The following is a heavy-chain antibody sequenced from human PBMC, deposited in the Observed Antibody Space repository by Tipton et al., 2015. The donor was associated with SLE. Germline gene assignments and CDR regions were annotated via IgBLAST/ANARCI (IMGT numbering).Heavy chain of an antibody. CDR3: AKGGVSYYFDY. CDR1: GFTFSNYG. CDR2: IWYDGSNK. Sequence: SLRLSCAASGFTFSNYGMHWVRQAPGKGLEWVAVIWYDGSNKYYADSVKGRFTISRDNSKNTLYLQINSLKAEGTAVYYCAKGGVSYYFDYWGQGTLVTVSS. J-gene: IGHJ4*02. V-gene: IGHV3-33*06. D-gene: IGHD3-16*02.